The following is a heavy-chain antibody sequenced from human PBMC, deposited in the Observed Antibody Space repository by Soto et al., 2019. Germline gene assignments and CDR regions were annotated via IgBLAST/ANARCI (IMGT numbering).Heavy chain of an antibody. CDR3: ARVLGGRNLFDY. V-gene: IGHV4-61*05. CDR1: GGSISSSNNY. J-gene: IGHJ4*02. Sequence: SETLSLTCSVSGGSISSSNNYWGWIRQPPGKGLEYIGYIYYSGATNYNPSLKSRLTISVDTSKNQFSLKLNSVTAADTAVYYCARVLGGRNLFDYWGQGTLVTVSS. D-gene: IGHD3-16*01. CDR2: IYYSGAT.